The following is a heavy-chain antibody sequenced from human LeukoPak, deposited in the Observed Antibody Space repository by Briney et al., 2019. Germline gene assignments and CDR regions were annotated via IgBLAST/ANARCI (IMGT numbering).Heavy chain of an antibody. Sequence: KPSETLSLTCTVSGGSLSGYYWNWIRQPPGKGLEWIGYIYYSGSTNYNPSLKSRVTISVDTSKNQFSLTLSSVTAADTATYYCVRWDYYGSGSRRLDYWGQGTLVTVSS. CDR3: VRWDYYGSGSRRLDY. V-gene: IGHV4-59*08. CDR2: IYYSGST. D-gene: IGHD3-10*01. CDR1: GGSLSGYY. J-gene: IGHJ4*02.